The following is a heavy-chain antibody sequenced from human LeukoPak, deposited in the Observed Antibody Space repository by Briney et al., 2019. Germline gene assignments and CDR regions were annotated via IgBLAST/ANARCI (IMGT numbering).Heavy chain of an antibody. CDR2: MNPNSGGT. Sequence: ASMKVSCKASGYTFNGYYIHWVRQAPGQGLEWMAWMNPNSGGTSYAQKFQGRVTMTRDTSISTAYMELSRLRFDDTAVYYCARNKEGKSLDYWGQGTLVTVSS. J-gene: IGHJ4*02. CDR3: ARNKEGKSLDY. CDR1: GYTFNGYY. V-gene: IGHV1-2*02.